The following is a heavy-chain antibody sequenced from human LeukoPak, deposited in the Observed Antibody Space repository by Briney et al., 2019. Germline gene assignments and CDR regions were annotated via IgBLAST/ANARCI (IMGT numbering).Heavy chain of an antibody. CDR2: IKEDGSEE. CDR1: GFTFSSYW. J-gene: IGHJ4*02. Sequence: GGSLRLSCAASGFTFSSYWMSWVRQAPGKGLEWVANIKEDGSEEYYVDSVKGRFTISRDNAKNSLYLQMNSLRAEDTAVYYCARDRWGYSYGGDWGQGTLVTVSS. CDR3: ARDRWGYSYGGD. D-gene: IGHD5-18*01. V-gene: IGHV3-7*01.